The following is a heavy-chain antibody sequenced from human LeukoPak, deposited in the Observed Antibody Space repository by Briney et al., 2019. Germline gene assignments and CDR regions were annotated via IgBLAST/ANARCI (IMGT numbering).Heavy chain of an antibody. Sequence: SETLSLTCTVSGGSISSSSYYWGWIRQPPGKGLEWIGSIYYSGSTYYNPSLKSRVTISVDTSKNQFSLKLSPVTAADTAVYYCARQQWLVRFWFDPWGQGTLVTVSS. CDR1: GGSISSSSYY. D-gene: IGHD6-19*01. CDR2: IYYSGST. CDR3: ARQQWLVRFWFDP. J-gene: IGHJ5*02. V-gene: IGHV4-39*07.